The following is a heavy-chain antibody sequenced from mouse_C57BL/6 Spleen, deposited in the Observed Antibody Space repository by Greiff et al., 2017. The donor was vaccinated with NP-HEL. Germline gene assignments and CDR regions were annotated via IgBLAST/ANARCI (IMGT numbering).Heavy chain of an antibody. J-gene: IGHJ2*01. V-gene: IGHV1-64*01. CDR2: IHPNSGST. Sequence: QVQLQQPGAELVKPGASVKLSCKASGYTFTSYWMHWVKQRPGQGLEWIGMIHPNSGSTNYNEKFKSKATLTVDKSSSTAYMQLSSLTSEDSAVYYCARKGYYGSSYVFDYWGQGTTLTVSS. CDR1: GYTFTSYW. CDR3: ARKGYYGSSYVFDY. D-gene: IGHD1-1*01.